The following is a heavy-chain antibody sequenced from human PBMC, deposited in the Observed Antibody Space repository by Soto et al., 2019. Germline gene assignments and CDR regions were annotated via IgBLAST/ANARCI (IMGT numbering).Heavy chain of an antibody. CDR2: IYYSGST. CDR3: ARMVVAATDAFDI. V-gene: IGHV4-59*08. Sequence: PSETLSLTCTVSGGSISSYYWSWIRQPPGKGLEWIGYIYYSGSTNYNPSLKSRVTISVDTSKNQFSLKLSSVTAADTAVYYCARMVVAATDAFDIWGQGTMVT. CDR1: GGSISSYY. D-gene: IGHD2-15*01. J-gene: IGHJ3*02.